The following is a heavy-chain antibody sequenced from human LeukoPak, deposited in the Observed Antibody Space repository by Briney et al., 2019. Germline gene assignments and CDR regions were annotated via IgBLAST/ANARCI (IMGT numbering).Heavy chain of an antibody. CDR1: GGSISSYY. CDR3: ARDRSISGSYYGDFDY. D-gene: IGHD1-26*01. V-gene: IGHV4-4*07. CDR2: IYTSGST. Sequence: SETLSLTCTVSGGSISSYYWSGIRQPAGKGLEWIGRIYTSGSTNYNPSLKSRVTISVDKSKNQFSLKLSSVTAADTAVYYCARDRSISGSYYGDFDYWGQGTLVTVSS. J-gene: IGHJ4*02.